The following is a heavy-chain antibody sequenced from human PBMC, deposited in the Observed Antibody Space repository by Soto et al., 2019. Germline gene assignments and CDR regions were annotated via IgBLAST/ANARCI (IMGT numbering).Heavy chain of an antibody. CDR3: AHRRSSGWKKSVFDY. J-gene: IGHJ4*02. CDR2: SYWDDDK. CDR1: GFSLSSSGVG. D-gene: IGHD6-19*01. V-gene: IGHV2-5*02. Sequence: QITLKESGPTLVKPTQTLTLTCTFSGFSLSSSGVGVGWIRQPPGKALEWMALSYWDDDKRYSPSLKSRVTITKDASRDHVVLKMTNMHPVDTAPYYCAHRRSSGWKKSVFDYGGQGNLVSVSS.